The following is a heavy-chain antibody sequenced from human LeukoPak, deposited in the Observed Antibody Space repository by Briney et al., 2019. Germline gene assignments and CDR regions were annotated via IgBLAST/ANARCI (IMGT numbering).Heavy chain of an antibody. D-gene: IGHD3-22*01. CDR1: GGSISSGGYY. V-gene: IGHV4-31*03. CDR2: IYYSGST. J-gene: IGHJ4*02. CDR3: ARTPRNYYDSSGYYFDY. Sequence: SQTLSLTCTVSGGSISSGGYYWSWIRQHPGKGLEWIGYIYYSGSTYYSPSLKSRVTISVDTSKNQFSLKLSSVTAADTAVYYCARTPRNYYDSSGYYFDYWGQGTLVTVSS.